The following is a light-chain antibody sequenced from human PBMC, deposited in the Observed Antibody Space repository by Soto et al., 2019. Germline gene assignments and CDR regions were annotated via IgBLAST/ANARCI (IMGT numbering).Light chain of an antibody. J-gene: IGKJ5*01. V-gene: IGKV1-39*01. Sequence: DIQMTQSPSSLSASVGDRVTITFRASQSISSYLNWYQQKPGKAPKLLIYAASSLQSGVPSRFSGSGSGTDFTLTISSLEPEDFAVYYCQQRSNLITFGQGTRLEIK. CDR1: QSISSY. CDR2: AAS. CDR3: QQRSNLIT.